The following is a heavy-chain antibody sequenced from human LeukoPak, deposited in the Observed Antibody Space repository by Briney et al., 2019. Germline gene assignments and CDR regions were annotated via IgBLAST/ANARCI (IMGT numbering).Heavy chain of an antibody. Sequence: ASVKVSCKASGYTFTGYYMHWVRQAPGQGVEWMGWINPNSGGTNYAQKFQGRVTMTRDTSISTAYMELSRLRSDDTAVYYCARHPPEYYYDSSGYYPYYFDYWGQGTLVTVSS. CDR1: GYTFTGYY. CDR2: INPNSGGT. V-gene: IGHV1-2*02. D-gene: IGHD3-22*01. CDR3: ARHPPEYYYDSSGYYPYYFDY. J-gene: IGHJ4*02.